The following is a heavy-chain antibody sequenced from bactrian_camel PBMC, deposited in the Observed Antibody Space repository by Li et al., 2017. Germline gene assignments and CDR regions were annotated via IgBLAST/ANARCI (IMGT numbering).Heavy chain of an antibody. CDR1: GFTFSNYW. CDR3: VRPGENGGTFGY. CDR2: INTGGGTT. V-gene: IGHV3S1*01. J-gene: IGHJ6*01. D-gene: IGHD6*01. Sequence: HVQLVESGGGLVQPGGSLRLSCATSGFTFSNYWMYWVRQAPGKGLEWVSAINTGGGTTLYADSVRGRFTISRDNAKNTVYLQMNSLKPEHTAVYYCVRPGENGGTFGYWGQGTQVTVS.